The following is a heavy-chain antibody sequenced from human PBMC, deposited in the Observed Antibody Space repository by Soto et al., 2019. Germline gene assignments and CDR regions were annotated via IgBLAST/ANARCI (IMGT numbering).Heavy chain of an antibody. V-gene: IGHV3-23*01. CDR2: ISGSGGRT. D-gene: IGHD3-10*01. Sequence: EVQLLESGGGLVQPGGSLRLSCAASGFTFSSYAMNWVRQAPGKGREWVSAISGSGGRTYYAESVKGRFTISRDNSQNTLYLQMNSLRAEDTAIYYCAKDSRVRSNAYDLGDDWGQGTLVTVSS. CDR3: AKDSRVRSNAYDLGDD. J-gene: IGHJ4*02. CDR1: GFTFSSYA.